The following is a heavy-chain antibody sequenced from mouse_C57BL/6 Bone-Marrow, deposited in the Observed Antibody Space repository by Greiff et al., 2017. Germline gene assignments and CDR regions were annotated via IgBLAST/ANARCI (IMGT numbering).Heavy chain of an antibody. D-gene: IGHD1-1*01. CDR3: ARHNGSSLHWYFDV. V-gene: IGHV5-6*01. CDR2: ISSGGSYT. Sequence: EVKLMESGGDLVKPGGSLKLSCAASGFTFSSYGMSCVRQTPDKRLEWVATISSGGSYTYYPDSVKGRFTISRDNAKNTLYLQMSSLKSEDTAMYYCARHNGSSLHWYFDVWGTGTTVTGSS. CDR1: GFTFSSYG. J-gene: IGHJ1*03.